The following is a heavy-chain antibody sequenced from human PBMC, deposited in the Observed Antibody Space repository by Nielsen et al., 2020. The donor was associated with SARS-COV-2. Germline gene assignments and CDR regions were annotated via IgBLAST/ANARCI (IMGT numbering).Heavy chain of an antibody. CDR1: GGSITGYY. CDR3: SRRSSIRGVVVQGGDWFDP. Sequence: SETLSLTCTVSGGSITGYYWSWMRQPPGKGLEWIGYISHTGSTNYNPPLKSRVTMSVDTSKNQFSLKLNSVTAADAAVYYCSRRSSIRGVVVQGGDWFDPWGQGTLVTVSS. V-gene: IGHV4-59*01. D-gene: IGHD3-10*01. J-gene: IGHJ5*02. CDR2: ISHTGST.